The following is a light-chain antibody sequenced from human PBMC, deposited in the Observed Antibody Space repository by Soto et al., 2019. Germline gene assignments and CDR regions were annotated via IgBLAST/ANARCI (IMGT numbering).Light chain of an antibody. Sequence: QSVLTQPASVSGSPGQSITMSCTGTSSDVGGYNYVSWYQQHPGKAPKLMIYEVSNRPSGLSNRFSGSKSGNTASLTISGLQAEDEADYYCSSYTNSNTQVFGTGTKVTVL. CDR3: SSYTNSNTQV. V-gene: IGLV2-14*01. J-gene: IGLJ1*01. CDR1: SSDVGGYNY. CDR2: EVS.